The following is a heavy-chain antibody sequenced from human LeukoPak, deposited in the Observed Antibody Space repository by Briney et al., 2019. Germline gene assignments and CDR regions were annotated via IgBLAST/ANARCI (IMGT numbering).Heavy chain of an antibody. J-gene: IGHJ4*02. CDR3: ARDSPYCNSTSCFDY. V-gene: IGHV1-2*02. Sequence: ASVKVSCKASGYTFTGYYMHWVRQAPGQGLEWMGWINPNSGGTNYAQKFQGRVTMTRDTSISTAYMELSRLRSDDTAVYYCARDSPYCNSTSCFDYWGQGTLVTVSS. CDR1: GYTFTGYY. D-gene: IGHD2-2*01. CDR2: INPNSGGT.